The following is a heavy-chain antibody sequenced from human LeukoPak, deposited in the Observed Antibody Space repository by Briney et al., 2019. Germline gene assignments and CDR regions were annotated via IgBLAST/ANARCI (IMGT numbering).Heavy chain of an antibody. CDR2: ISAYNGDT. V-gene: IGHV1-18*01. CDR3: AKAPLKYGDYHFDY. Sequence: GASVKVSCKASGYTFTKYGISWVRQAPGQGLEWMGWISAYNGDTNYAQKFQGRGTMTTDTSTSTAYMELRSLRSDDTALYYCAKAPLKYGDYHFDYWGQGTLVTVSS. D-gene: IGHD4-17*01. CDR1: GYTFTKYG. J-gene: IGHJ4*02.